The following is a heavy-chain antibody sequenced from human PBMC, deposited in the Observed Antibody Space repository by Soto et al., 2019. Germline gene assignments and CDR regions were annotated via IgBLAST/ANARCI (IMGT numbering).Heavy chain of an antibody. CDR2: IYPGDSDT. V-gene: IGHV5-51*01. D-gene: IGHD3-10*01. Sequence: GESLKISCQASGYKFTSYWIGWVRQMPGKGLEWMGMIYPGDSDTRYSPSFQGQVTISADKSISSAYLQWSSLKASDTAMYYCVRRLTMVDYWGQGTLVTVSS. CDR3: VRRLTMVDY. J-gene: IGHJ4*02. CDR1: GYKFTSYW.